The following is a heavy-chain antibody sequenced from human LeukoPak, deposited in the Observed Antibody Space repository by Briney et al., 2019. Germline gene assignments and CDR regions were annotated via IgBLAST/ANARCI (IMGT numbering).Heavy chain of an antibody. CDR2: ISYDGSNK. CDR1: GFTFSSYA. Sequence: GGSLRLSCAASGFTFSSYAMHWVRQAPGKGLEWVAVISYDGSNKYYADSVKGRFTISRDNSKNTLYLQMNSLRAEDTAVYYCARDLPGKNWGQGTLVTVSS. J-gene: IGHJ4*02. D-gene: IGHD2-2*01. CDR3: ARDLPGKN. V-gene: IGHV3-30*14.